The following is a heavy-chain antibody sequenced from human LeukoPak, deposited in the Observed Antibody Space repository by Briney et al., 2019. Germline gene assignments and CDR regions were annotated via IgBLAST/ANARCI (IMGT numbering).Heavy chain of an antibody. CDR3: ARGIYGGYLSY. J-gene: IGHJ4*02. Sequence: SETLSLTCTVSGGSISSSSYYWGWIRQPPGKGLEWIGSIYYSGSTYYNPSLKSRVTISVDTSKNQFSLKLSSVTAADTAVYYCARGIYGGYLSYWGQGTLVTVSS. CDR1: GGSISSSSYY. V-gene: IGHV4-39*01. D-gene: IGHD4-23*01. CDR2: IYYSGST.